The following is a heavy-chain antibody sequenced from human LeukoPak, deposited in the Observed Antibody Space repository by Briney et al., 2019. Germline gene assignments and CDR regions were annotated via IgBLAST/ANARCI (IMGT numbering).Heavy chain of an antibody. CDR1: GGSISSYY. CDR2: IYTSGST. V-gene: IGHV4-4*07. CDR3: AREGMYYYDSSGYYSWDYYYYCYMDV. D-gene: IGHD3-22*01. J-gene: IGHJ6*03. Sequence: SETLSLTCTVSGGSISSYYWSWIRQPAGKGLEWIGRIYTSGSTNYNPSLKSRVTMSVDTSKNQFSLKLSSVTAADTAVYYCAREGMYYYDSSGYYSWDYYYYCYMDVWGKGTTVTVSS.